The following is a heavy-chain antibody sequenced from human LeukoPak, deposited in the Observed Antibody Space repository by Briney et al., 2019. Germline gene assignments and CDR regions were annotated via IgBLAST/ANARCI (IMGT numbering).Heavy chain of an antibody. CDR2: IRYSGTT. V-gene: IGHV4-39*01. D-gene: IGHD2-21*02. J-gene: IGHJ4*02. CDR3: ARRLHYFDY. CDR1: GGSISSTYDH. Sequence: SETLSLTWTVSGGSISSTYDHWDWLRQPPGKGLEWMGSIRYSGTTYYNPSLKGRVTIFVDTSNNQFSLRLRSVTAADTAVYYCARRLHYFDYWGQGSLVTVSS.